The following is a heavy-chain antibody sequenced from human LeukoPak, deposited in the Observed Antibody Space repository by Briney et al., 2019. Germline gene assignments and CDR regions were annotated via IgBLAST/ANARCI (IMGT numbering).Heavy chain of an antibody. CDR3: ARGPPSTVTRKPPHYYYFDY. CDR2: MNPNSGNT. CDR1: GYTFTSYD. V-gene: IGHV1-8*01. D-gene: IGHD4-17*01. J-gene: IGHJ4*02. Sequence: ASVKVSCKASGYTFTSYDINWVRQATGQGLEWMGWMNPNSGNTGYAQKFQGRVTMTRNTSISTAYMELSSLRSEDTAVYYCARGPPSTVTRKPPHYYYFDYWGQGTLVTVSS.